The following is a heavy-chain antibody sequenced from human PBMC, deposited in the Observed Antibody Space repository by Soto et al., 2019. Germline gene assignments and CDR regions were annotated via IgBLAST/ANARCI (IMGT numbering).Heavy chain of an antibody. D-gene: IGHD3-9*01. CDR3: ARDEGGYDILTGYYKAHHFDY. CDR2: ISPHNFNT. Sequence: SVKVSFKASCYTFTHFYITWVRQAPGQGLEWMGAISPHNFNTNYAQKFRGRVTLTTEKSTNTAYMDLRSLTSDDTAVYYCARDEGGYDILTGYYKAHHFDYWGQGVPVTVSS. CDR1: CYTFTHFY. J-gene: IGHJ4*02. V-gene: IGHV1-18*01.